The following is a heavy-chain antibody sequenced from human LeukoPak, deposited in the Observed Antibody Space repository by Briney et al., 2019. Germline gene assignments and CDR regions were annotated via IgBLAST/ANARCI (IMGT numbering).Heavy chain of an antibody. J-gene: IGHJ4*02. D-gene: IGHD2-2*01. V-gene: IGHV1-24*01. CDR1: GYTLTGLS. Sequence: ASVKVSCKVSGYTLTGLSIHWVRQAPGKGLEWMGGFDPDDGITIYAQKFKGRLTATEDTSADTAYVELSSLTSEDTAIYYCAVLPLAMPPQYYFDYWGQGTLVTVSS. CDR2: FDPDDGIT. CDR3: AVLPLAMPPQYYFDY.